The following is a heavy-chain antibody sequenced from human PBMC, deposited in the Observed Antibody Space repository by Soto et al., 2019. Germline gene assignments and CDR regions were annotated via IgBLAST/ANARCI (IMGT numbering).Heavy chain of an antibody. J-gene: IGHJ6*02. CDR3: ARDRSPIVLVPAATNYYYYGMDV. Sequence: QVQLVQSGAEVKKPGASVKVSCKASGYTFTSYGISWVRQAPGQGLEWMGWISAYNGNTNYAQKLQGRVTMTTDTATSTXXMXLXXLRSDDTAVYYCARDRSPIVLVPAATNYYYYGMDVWGQGTTVTVSS. D-gene: IGHD2-2*01. CDR2: ISAYNGNT. V-gene: IGHV1-18*01. CDR1: GYTFTSYG.